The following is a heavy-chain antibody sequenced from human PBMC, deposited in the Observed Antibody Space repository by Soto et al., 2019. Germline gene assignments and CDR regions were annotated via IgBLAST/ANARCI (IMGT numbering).Heavy chain of an antibody. Sequence: ASVKVSCKASGYTFTSYAMHWVRQAPGQRLEWMGWINAGNGNTKYSQKFQGRVTITRDTSASTAYMELSSLRSEDTAVYYCASCSSGWRRDYYYYGMDVWGQGTTVTVAS. CDR1: GYTFTSYA. CDR3: ASCSSGWRRDYYYYGMDV. D-gene: IGHD6-19*01. J-gene: IGHJ6*02. V-gene: IGHV1-3*01. CDR2: INAGNGNT.